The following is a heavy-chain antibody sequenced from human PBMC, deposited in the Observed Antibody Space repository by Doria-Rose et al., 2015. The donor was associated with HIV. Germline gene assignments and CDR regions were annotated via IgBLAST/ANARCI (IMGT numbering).Heavy chain of an antibody. V-gene: IGHV5-51*01. CDR3: ARLLRKDAFDI. J-gene: IGHJ3*02. Sequence: WVRQVPGKGLEWMGIIYPGDSDIRYSPSSQGQVTISADKSISTAYLQWSSLKASDTAMYYCARLLRKDAFDIWGQGTMVTVSS. CDR2: IYPGDSDI.